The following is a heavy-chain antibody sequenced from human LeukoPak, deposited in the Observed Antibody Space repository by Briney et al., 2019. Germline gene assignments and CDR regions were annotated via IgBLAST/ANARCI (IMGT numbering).Heavy chain of an antibody. CDR1: GFTFSSCT. D-gene: IGHD3-10*01. V-gene: IGHV3-30*04. CDR3: AKAREDMLWFGGPFDY. CDR2: ISYDGDEK. Sequence: GRSLRLSCAASGFTFSSCTMHWVCQAPGKGLEWVAVISYDGDEKYYTDSVKGRFTISRDNSKNTLYLQVNSLSAEDTAVYYCAKAREDMLWFGGPFDYWGQGTLVTVSS. J-gene: IGHJ4*02.